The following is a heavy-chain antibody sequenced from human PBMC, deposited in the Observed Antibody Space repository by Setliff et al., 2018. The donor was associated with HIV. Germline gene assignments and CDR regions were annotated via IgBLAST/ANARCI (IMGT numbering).Heavy chain of an antibody. Sequence: SLKISCAASGFTFSSYGMHWVRQAPGKGLEWVAVIWYDGSNKYYADSVKGRFTISRDNSKNTLYLQMNSLRAEDTAVYYCAREGYCSGGSCYFEYWGQGTLVTVSS. D-gene: IGHD2-15*01. CDR2: IWYDGSNK. V-gene: IGHV3-33*01. J-gene: IGHJ4*02. CDR3: AREGYCSGGSCYFEY. CDR1: GFTFSSYG.